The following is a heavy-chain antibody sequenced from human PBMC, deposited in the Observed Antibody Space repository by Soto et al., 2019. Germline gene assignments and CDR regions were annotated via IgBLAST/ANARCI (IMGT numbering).Heavy chain of an antibody. CDR1: GFTFSSYE. D-gene: IGHD1-1*01. Sequence: PGGSLRLSCAASGFTFSSYEMNWVRQAPGKGLEWVSYISSSGSTIYYADSVKGRFTISRDNAHNMVFLQMNSLTDEDSGVYFCARAGDWNYVQDFWGQGTLVTVSS. J-gene: IGHJ4*02. V-gene: IGHV3-48*03. CDR3: ARAGDWNYVQDF. CDR2: ISSSGSTI.